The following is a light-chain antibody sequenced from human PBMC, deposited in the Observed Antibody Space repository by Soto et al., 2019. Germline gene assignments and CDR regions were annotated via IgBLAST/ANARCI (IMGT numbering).Light chain of an antibody. J-gene: IGLJ1*01. CDR3: SSYTSISTQV. Sequence: QSVLTQPASVSGSPGQSITISCTGTSSDVGVYNYVSWHQRHPGKAPKLMIYEVSNRPSGVSNRFSGSKSGNTASLTISGLQAEDEADYYCSSYTSISTQVFGTGTKVTVL. V-gene: IGLV2-14*01. CDR2: EVS. CDR1: SSDVGVYNY.